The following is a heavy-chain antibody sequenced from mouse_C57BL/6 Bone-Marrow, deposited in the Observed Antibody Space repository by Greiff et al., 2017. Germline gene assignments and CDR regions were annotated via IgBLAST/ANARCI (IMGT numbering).Heavy chain of an antibody. Sequence: QVQLKQSGAELARPGASVKLSCKASGYTFTSYGISWVKQSTGQGLEWIGEIYPRSGNTYYNEKFKGKATLTADKSSSTAYMELRSLTSEDSAVYFCARGLRDYYGSSYVGYWGQGTTLTVSS. D-gene: IGHD1-1*01. CDR2: IYPRSGNT. J-gene: IGHJ2*01. CDR3: ARGLRDYYGSSYVGY. V-gene: IGHV1-81*01. CDR1: GYTFTSYG.